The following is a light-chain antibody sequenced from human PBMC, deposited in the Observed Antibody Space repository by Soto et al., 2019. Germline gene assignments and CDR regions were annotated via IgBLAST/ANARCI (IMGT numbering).Light chain of an antibody. J-gene: IGKJ1*01. CDR2: GAS. V-gene: IGKV3-15*01. CDR1: QSVSSN. CDR3: QQYNDWPRT. Sequence: IVMTLSTATLSVSPGERATLSCRASQSVSSNLAWYQQKPGQAPRLLIYGASTRATGIPARFSGSGSGTEFTLTISSLQSEDFAVYYCQQYNDWPRTFGQGTKVDI.